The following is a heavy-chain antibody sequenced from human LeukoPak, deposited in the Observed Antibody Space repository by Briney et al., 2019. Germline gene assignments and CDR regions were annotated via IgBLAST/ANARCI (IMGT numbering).Heavy chain of an antibody. CDR2: ISGSGGST. CDR3: ANWVVIPIQRHNYYYYGMDV. Sequence: GGSLRLSCAASGFTFSSYAMSWVRQAPGKGLEWVSAISGSGGSTYYADSVKGRFTISRDNSKNTLYLQMNSLRAEDKAVYYCANWVVIPIQRHNYYYYGMDVWGQATTVTVSS. D-gene: IGHD2-21*01. V-gene: IGHV3-23*01. CDR1: GFTFSSYA. J-gene: IGHJ6*02.